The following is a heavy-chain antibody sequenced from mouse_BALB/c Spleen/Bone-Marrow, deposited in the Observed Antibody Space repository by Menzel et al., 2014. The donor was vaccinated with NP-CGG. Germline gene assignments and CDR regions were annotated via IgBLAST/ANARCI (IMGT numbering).Heavy chain of an antibody. CDR2: INPSNSGT. CDR1: GYTFTSYY. CDR3: TREGDSPFAY. V-gene: IGHV1S81*02. Sequence: QVQLQQPGAELVKPGASVKLSCKASGYTFTSYYMYWVKQRPGQGLEWIGEINPSNSGTNFNEKFKSKATLTVDKSSSTAYMQLSSLTSEDSAVYYCTREGDSPFAYWGQGTLVTVSA. J-gene: IGHJ3*01. D-gene: IGHD2-13*01.